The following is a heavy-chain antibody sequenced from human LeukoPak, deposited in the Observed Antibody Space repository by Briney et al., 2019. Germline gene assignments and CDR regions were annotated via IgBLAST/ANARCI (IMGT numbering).Heavy chain of an antibody. J-gene: IGHJ6*03. D-gene: IGHD3-3*01. CDR2: IYHSGST. CDR1: GYSISSGYY. CDR3: AREAPPQGFWSGIYYYYYYMDV. Sequence: SETLSLTCTVSGYSISSGYYWGWIRQPPGKGLEWIGSIYHSGSTYYNPPLKSRVTISVDTSKNQFSLKLSSVTAADTAVYYCAREAPPQGFWSGIYYYYYYMDVWGKGTTVTVSS. V-gene: IGHV4-38-2*02.